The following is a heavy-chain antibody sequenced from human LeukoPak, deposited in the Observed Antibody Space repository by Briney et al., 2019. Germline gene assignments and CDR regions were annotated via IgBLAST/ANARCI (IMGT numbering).Heavy chain of an antibody. J-gene: IGHJ4*02. Sequence: GGSLRLSCAASGFTFRSYWTHWVRQAPGKGLVWVSRINGDGSSTSYADSVKGRFTISRDNGKKELYLQMNSLGAEDTAVYYCAVKGGFNDWDAPFDYWGQGTLVTVSS. CDR1: GFTFRSYW. CDR2: INGDGSST. D-gene: IGHD3-9*01. V-gene: IGHV3-74*01. CDR3: AVKGGFNDWDAPFDY.